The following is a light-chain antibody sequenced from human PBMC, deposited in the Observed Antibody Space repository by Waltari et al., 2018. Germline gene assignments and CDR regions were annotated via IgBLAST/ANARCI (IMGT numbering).Light chain of an antibody. CDR3: QQYNDWPPWT. V-gene: IGKV3-15*01. CDR1: QSVTSN. CDR2: GAS. Sequence: EIVMTQSPASLSLSPGEGATLSCRASQSVTSNLAWYQQKPGQAPRLLIYGASTRAAGIPVRFSGSGSGTEFTLTVSGLQSEDFAIYYCQQYNDWPPWTFGQGTKVEIK. J-gene: IGKJ1*01.